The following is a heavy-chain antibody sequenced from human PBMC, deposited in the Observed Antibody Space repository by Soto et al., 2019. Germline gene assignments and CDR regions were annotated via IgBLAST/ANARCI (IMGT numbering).Heavy chain of an antibody. J-gene: IGHJ5*02. CDR2: ISGSGGST. Sequence: GGSLRLSCAASGFTFSSYAMSWVRQAPGKGLEWVSAISGSGGSTYYADSVKGRFTISRDNSKNRLYLQRNSLRAEDTAVYYFAKVCGYDFWTGNNWFETWGQGTL. CDR1: GFTFSSYA. CDR3: AKVCGYDFWTGNNWFET. D-gene: IGHD3-3*01. V-gene: IGHV3-23*01.